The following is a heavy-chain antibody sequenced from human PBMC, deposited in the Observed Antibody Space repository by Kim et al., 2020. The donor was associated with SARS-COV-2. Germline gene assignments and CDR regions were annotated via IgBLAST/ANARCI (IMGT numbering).Heavy chain of an antibody. V-gene: IGHV4-31*03. CDR3: ARHRYCSGGSCYSELNNWFDP. J-gene: IGHJ5*02. D-gene: IGHD2-15*01. CDR1: GGSISSGGYY. Sequence: SETLSLTCTVSGGSISSGGYYWSWIRQHPGKGLEWIGYIYYSGSTYYNPSLKSRVTISVDTSKNQFSLKLSSVTAADTAVYYCARHRYCSGGSCYSELNNWFDPWGQGTLVTVSS. CDR2: IYYSGST.